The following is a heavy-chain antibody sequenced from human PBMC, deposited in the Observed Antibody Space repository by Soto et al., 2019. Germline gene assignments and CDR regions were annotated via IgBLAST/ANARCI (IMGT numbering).Heavy chain of an antibody. J-gene: IGHJ4*02. D-gene: IGHD2-15*01. CDR1: GYTFTSYD. CDR3: ARGPQDILDH. CDR2: MNPNSGNT. V-gene: IGHV1-8*01. Sequence: QVQLVHSGAEVKKPGASVKVSCKASGYTFTSYDINWVRQATGQGLAWMGWMNPNSGNTGFAQKFQGRVTMTRNTSISTAYMELSSPRCEDTAVYYCARGPQDILDHWGQGTLVTVSS.